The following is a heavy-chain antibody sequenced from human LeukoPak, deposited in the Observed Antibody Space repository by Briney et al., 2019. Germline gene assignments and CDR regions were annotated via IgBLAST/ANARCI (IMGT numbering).Heavy chain of an antibody. V-gene: IGHV1-69*13. CDR2: IIPIFGTA. Sequence: SVKVSCKASGGTFSSYAISWVRQAPGQGLEWMGGIIPIFGTANYAQKFQGRVTITADESTSTAYMELSSLRSEDTAVYYCARELADTAMELGFDYWGQGTLVTVSS. J-gene: IGHJ4*02. CDR1: GGTFSSYA. D-gene: IGHD5-18*01. CDR3: ARELADTAMELGFDY.